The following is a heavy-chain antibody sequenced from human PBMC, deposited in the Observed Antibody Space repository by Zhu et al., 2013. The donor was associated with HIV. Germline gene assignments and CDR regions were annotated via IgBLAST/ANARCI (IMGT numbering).Heavy chain of an antibody. Sequence: QVQLVQSGAEVKKPGSSVKVSCKASGGTFSSYAISWVRQAPGQGLEWMGGIIPIFGTANYAQKFQGRVTITADESTSTAYMELSSLRSEDTAVYYCARDRDDILTGPYYYGMDVWGQGTTVTVSS. D-gene: IGHD3-9*01. CDR3: ARDRDDILTGPYYYGMDV. V-gene: IGHV1-69*01. J-gene: IGHJ6*02. CDR2: IIPIFGTA. CDR1: GGTFSSYA.